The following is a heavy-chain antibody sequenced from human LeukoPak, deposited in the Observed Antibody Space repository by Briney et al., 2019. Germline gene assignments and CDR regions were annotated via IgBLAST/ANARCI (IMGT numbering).Heavy chain of an antibody. CDR2: ISYRGST. D-gene: IGHD3-3*01. Sequence: SETLSLTCTVSGGSISSYYWSWIRQPPGKGLEWLGYISYRGSTKYNPSLKSQVTFSVDTSKNQFSLRLTSVTAADTAVYYCARLSYDFWSGYGMDVWGQGTTVTVSS. CDR1: GGSISSYY. CDR3: ARLSYDFWSGYGMDV. V-gene: IGHV4-59*08. J-gene: IGHJ6*02.